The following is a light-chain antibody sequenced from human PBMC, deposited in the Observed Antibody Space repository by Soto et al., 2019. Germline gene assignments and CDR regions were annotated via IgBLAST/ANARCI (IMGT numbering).Light chain of an antibody. J-gene: IGKJ4*01. CDR1: ESVSTN. CDR3: QQYNNWGLS. V-gene: IGKV3D-15*01. Sequence: IVLTQSPATLSASPGERVTLSCRASESVSTNLAWYQQKPGQPPRLLIYGSSTMATGISATFSGSGSRTEFTLTISSLQPADFAVYYCQQYNNWGLSFGGGTRVEIK. CDR2: GSS.